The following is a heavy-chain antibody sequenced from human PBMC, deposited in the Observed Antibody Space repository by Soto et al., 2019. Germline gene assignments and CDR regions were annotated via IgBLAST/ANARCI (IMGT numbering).Heavy chain of an antibody. CDR3: ARGYYYGSGSDSGMDV. CDR1: GGTFSSYA. CDR2: IIPIFGTA. V-gene: IGHV1-69*13. Sequence: SVKVSCKPSGGTFSSYAISWVRQAPGQGLEWMGGIIPIFGTANYAQKFQGRVTITADESTSTAYMELSSLRSEDTAVYYCARGYYYGSGSDSGMDVWGQGTTVTVSS. J-gene: IGHJ6*02. D-gene: IGHD3-10*01.